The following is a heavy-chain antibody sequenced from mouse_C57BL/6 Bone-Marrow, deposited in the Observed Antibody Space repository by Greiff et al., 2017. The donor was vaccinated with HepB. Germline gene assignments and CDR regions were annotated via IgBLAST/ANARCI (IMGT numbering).Heavy chain of an antibody. CDR2: IYPRSGNT. Sequence: VKLQESGAELARPGASVKLSCKASGYTFTSYGISWVKQRTGQGLEWIGEIYPRSGNTYYNEKFKGKATLTADKSSSTAYMELRSLTSEDSAVYFCAYSNFLWFAYWGQGTLVTVSA. CDR3: AYSNFLWFAY. D-gene: IGHD2-5*01. V-gene: IGHV1-81*01. J-gene: IGHJ3*01. CDR1: GYTFTSYG.